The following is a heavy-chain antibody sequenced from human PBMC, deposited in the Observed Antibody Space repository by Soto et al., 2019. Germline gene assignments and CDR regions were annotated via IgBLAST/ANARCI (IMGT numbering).Heavy chain of an antibody. CDR1: GYTFSSYG. V-gene: IGHV1-18*01. D-gene: IGHD5-18*01. J-gene: IGHJ4*02. Sequence: QVQLVQSGAEVKKPGASVKVSCKASGYTFSSYGITWVRQAPGQRLGWMGWFNTYNGNTNYAQKLQGRVTMTTDTSTSTAYRELRSLRSDVSAVYYCARERGGYSKGDCWGQGALVTVSS. CDR3: ARERGGYSKGDC. CDR2: FNTYNGNT.